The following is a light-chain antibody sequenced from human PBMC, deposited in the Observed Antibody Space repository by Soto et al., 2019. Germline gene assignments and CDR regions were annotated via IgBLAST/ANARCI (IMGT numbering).Light chain of an antibody. V-gene: IGKV1-5*03. CDR2: KAS. Sequence: DIQMTQSPSTLSASVGDRVTITCRASQSISSWLAWYQQKPGKAPKVLIYKASTLESGVPSRFSGSGSGTEFTLTISSLQPDDFAAYYCQHYYSFPYTFGQGTKLEIK. J-gene: IGKJ2*01. CDR1: QSISSW. CDR3: QHYYSFPYT.